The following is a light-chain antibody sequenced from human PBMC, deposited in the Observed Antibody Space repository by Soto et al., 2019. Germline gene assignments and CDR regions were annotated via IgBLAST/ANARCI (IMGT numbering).Light chain of an antibody. CDR1: QSVSSN. Sequence: EIVMTQSPATLSVSPGERATLSCRASQSVSSNLAWYQQKPGQAPRLLIYGASTMATGIPARFSGSGSGTEFTLTISSQQSEYFAVYYCQQYNNWPPYTFGQGTKLEIK. CDR3: QQYNNWPPYT. J-gene: IGKJ2*01. V-gene: IGKV3-15*01. CDR2: GAS.